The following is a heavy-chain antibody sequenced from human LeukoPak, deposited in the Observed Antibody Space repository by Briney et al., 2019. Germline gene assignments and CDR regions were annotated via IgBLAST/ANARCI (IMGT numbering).Heavy chain of an antibody. CDR1: GFTFSDYY. D-gene: IGHD2-2*01. J-gene: IGHJ4*02. V-gene: IGHV3-11*01. Sequence: GGSLRLSCAASGFTFSDYYMSWIRQAPGKGLEWVSYISSSGSTIYYADSVKGRFTISRDNAKNSLYLQMNSLRAEDTYVYYCARVLLPAAFSYWGQGTLVTVSS. CDR2: ISSSGSTI. CDR3: ARVLLPAAFSY.